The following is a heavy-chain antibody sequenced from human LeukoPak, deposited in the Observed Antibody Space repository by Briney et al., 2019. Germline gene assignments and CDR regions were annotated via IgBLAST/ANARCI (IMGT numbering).Heavy chain of an antibody. D-gene: IGHD3-10*01. CDR3: ARDRVVFDY. Sequence: GASVKVSCKASGYTFTGWYMHWVRQAPGQGLEWMGRINPNSGGTNYAQKFQGRVTMTRDTSISTAYMEMSRLGYDDTAVYYCARDRVVFDYWGQGTLVTVSS. V-gene: IGHV1-2*06. CDR1: GYTFTGWY. CDR2: INPNSGGT. J-gene: IGHJ4*02.